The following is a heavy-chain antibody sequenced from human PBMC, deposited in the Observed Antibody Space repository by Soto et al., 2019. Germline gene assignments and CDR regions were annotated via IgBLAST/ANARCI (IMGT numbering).Heavy chain of an antibody. CDR1: GYTFTSYF. Sequence: GASVKVSCKTSGYTFTSYFIHWVRQAPGQGLEWMGMVNPTYGSTNYAQKFQGRVIMNRDTSSSTVYMELSSLRSEDTAVYYCTTDPVTMIVVVPSSGWGQGTLVTVSS. CDR3: TTDPVTMIVVVPSSG. D-gene: IGHD3-22*01. V-gene: IGHV1-46*01. CDR2: VNPTYGST. J-gene: IGHJ4*02.